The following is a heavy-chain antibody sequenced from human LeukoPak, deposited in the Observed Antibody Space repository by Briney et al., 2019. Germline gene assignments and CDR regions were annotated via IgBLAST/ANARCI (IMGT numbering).Heavy chain of an antibody. CDR1: GASINNYY. D-gene: IGHD2-2*02. Sequence: SETLSLTCTVSGASINNYYWSWIRQPPGKGLEWIGYIYYTGSSKYNPSLKSRVTISLDTPKTQFSLKVHSVTAADTAVYYCAGDLHGDRYPTYWFDSWGPGTLVTVSS. J-gene: IGHJ5*01. CDR3: AGDLHGDRYPTYWFDS. CDR2: IYYTGSS. V-gene: IGHV4-59*01.